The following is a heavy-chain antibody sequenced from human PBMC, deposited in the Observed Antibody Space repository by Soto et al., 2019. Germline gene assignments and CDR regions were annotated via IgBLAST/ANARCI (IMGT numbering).Heavy chain of an antibody. J-gene: IGHJ6*02. V-gene: IGHV4-34*01. CDR1: GGSFSGYY. Sequence: SETLSLTCAVYGGSFSGYYWSWIRQPPGKGLEWIGEINHSGSTNQNPSLKSRVTISVDTSKNQFSLNLSSVTAADTAVYYCARGRSYGSGSPRGYGMDVWGQGTTVTVSS. CDR2: INHSGST. CDR3: ARGRSYGSGSPRGYGMDV. D-gene: IGHD3-10*01.